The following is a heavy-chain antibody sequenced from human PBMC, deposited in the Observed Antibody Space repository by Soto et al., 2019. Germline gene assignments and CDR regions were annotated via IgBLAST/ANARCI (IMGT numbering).Heavy chain of an antibody. CDR3: ARTFATPVENFDS. J-gene: IGHJ4*02. CDR2: VFYSGSS. CDR1: GVSISRSSYY. Sequence: QLQLQESGPGLVEPSETLSLTCTVSGVSISRSSYYWGWIRQPPGKGLEWIGSVFYSGSSYYNPSLKSRVTISVDTSKNQFSLKLSSVTAADTAVYYCARTFATPVENFDSWGQGTLVTVSS. V-gene: IGHV4-39*01. D-gene: IGHD2-15*01.